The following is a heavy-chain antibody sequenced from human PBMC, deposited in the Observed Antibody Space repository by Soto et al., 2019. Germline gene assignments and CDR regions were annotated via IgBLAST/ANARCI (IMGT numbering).Heavy chain of an antibody. V-gene: IGHV3-64D*06. CDR2: ITNNGRRT. CDR1: GFSFSDYT. CDR3: VKDHTPVVRYFDS. Sequence: PGGSLRLSCAASGFSFSDYTMHWVRQAPGKGLEHVSAITNNGRRTYYTDSVQARFTISRDNSRNTLFLQVSSLRAEDTAVYYCVKDHTPVVRYFDSWGQGTLVTVSS. D-gene: IGHD5-18*01. J-gene: IGHJ4*03.